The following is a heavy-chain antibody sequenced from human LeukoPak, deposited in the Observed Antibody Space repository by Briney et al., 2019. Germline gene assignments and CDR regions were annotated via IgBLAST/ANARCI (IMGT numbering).Heavy chain of an antibody. CDR2: IYYSGST. CDR3: ARDRVTAAQDAFDI. J-gene: IGHJ3*02. D-gene: IGHD6-13*01. Sequence: SETLSLTCTVSGGSISSSSYYWGWIRQPPGKGLEWIGSIYYSGSTYYNPSLKSRVTISVDTSKSQFSLKLNSVTPADTAVYYCARDRVTAAQDAFDIWGQGTMVTVTS. CDR1: GGSISSSSYY. V-gene: IGHV4-39*07.